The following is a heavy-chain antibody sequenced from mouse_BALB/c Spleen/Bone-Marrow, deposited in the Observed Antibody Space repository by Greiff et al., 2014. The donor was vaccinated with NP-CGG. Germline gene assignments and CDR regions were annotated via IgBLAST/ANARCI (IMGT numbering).Heavy chain of an antibody. V-gene: IGHV2-9*02. CDR2: IWAGGST. CDR1: GFSLTSYG. D-gene: IGHD1-1*01. CDR3: ARGSYYEGAMDY. Sequence: VNLVESGPGLVAPSQSLSITCTISGFSLTSYGVHWVRQPPGKVLEWLGVIWAGGSTNYNSALMSRLSISKDNSKSQVFLKMNSLQTDDTAMYYCARGSYYEGAMDYWGQGTSVTVSS. J-gene: IGHJ4*01.